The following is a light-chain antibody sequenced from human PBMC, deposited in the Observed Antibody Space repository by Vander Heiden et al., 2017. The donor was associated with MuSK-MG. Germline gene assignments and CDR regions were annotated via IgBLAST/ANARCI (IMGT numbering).Light chain of an antibody. V-gene: IGLV1-44*01. CDR1: SSNIGSNT. CDR2: SNN. J-gene: IGLJ1*01. CDR3: AAWDDSLNGEV. Sequence: QSVLTQPPSASGTPGQRVTISCSGSSSNIGSNTVNWYQQLPGTAPKLRSVSNNQRPSGVPDRFSGSKSGTSASLAISGLQSEDEADYYCAAWDDSLNGEVFGTGTKLTVL.